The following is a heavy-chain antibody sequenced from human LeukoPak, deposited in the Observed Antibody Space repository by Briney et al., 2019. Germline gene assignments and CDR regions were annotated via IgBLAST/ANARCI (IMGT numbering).Heavy chain of an antibody. CDR1: GFTFSSYS. CDR3: AREVVYSNYAFDY. J-gene: IGHJ4*02. D-gene: IGHD4-11*01. CDR2: ISSSSSYI. Sequence: GGSLSLSCAASGFTFSSYSMNWVRQAPGKGLEWVSSISSSSSYIYYAGSVKGRFTISRDNAKNSLYLQMNGLRAEDTAVYYCAREVVYSNYAFDYWGQGTLHTVSS. V-gene: IGHV3-21*01.